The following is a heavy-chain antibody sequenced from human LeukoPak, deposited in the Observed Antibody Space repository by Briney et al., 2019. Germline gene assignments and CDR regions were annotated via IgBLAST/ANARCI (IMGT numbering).Heavy chain of an antibody. V-gene: IGHV1-2*02. CDR3: ARDTTMITYWFDP. CDR2: INPNSGGT. CDR1: GYTFTGYY. D-gene: IGHD5-18*01. Sequence: ASVKVSCKASGYTFTGYYMHWVRQAPGQGLEWMGWINPNSGGTNYAQKFQGRVTMTRDTSVSTAYMELNRLRSDDTGVYYCARDTTMITYWFDPWGQETLVTVSS. J-gene: IGHJ5*02.